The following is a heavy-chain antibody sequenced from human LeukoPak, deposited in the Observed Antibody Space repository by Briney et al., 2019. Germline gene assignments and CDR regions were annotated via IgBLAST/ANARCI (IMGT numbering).Heavy chain of an antibody. CDR1: GFNFSSYA. J-gene: IGHJ4*02. Sequence: GGSLRLSCTASGFNFSSYAMTWVRQAPGKGLDWVSTIRAGGGDTFYSDSVKGRFSISRDNSKDTLILQMDSLRADDTAIYYCAKILASGSGSYWGQGTLVLVSS. D-gene: IGHD3-10*01. CDR3: AKILASGSGSY. CDR2: IRAGGGDT. V-gene: IGHV3-23*01.